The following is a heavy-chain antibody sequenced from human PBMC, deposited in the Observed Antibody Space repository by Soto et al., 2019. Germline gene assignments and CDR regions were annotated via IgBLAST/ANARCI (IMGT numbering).Heavy chain of an antibody. CDR3: ASGYYDILTGNFDY. D-gene: IGHD3-9*01. CDR1: GGSISSSSYY. V-gene: IGHV4-39*01. Sequence: SETLSLTCTVSGGSISSSSYYWGWVRQPPGKGLEWIGSIYYSGSTYYNPSLKSRVTISVDTSKNQFSLKLSSVTAADTAVYYCASGYYDILTGNFDYWGQGTLVTVSS. J-gene: IGHJ4*02. CDR2: IYYSGST.